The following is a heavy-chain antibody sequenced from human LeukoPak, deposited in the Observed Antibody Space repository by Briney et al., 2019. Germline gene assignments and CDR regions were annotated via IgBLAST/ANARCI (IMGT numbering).Heavy chain of an antibody. CDR1: GFTFSSYA. J-gene: IGHJ3*02. CDR2: ISYDGSNK. Sequence: GGSLRLSCAASGFTFSSYAMHWVRQAPGKGLEWVAVISYDGSNKYYADSVKGRFTISRDNSKNTLYLQMNSLRAEDTAVYYCVRGRAVDDDAFDIWGQGTMVTVSS. D-gene: IGHD2-21*01. V-gene: IGHV3-30-3*01. CDR3: VRGRAVDDDAFDI.